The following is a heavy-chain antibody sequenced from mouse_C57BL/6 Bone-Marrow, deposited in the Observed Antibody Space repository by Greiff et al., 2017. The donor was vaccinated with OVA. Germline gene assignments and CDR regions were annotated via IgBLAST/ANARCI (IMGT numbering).Heavy chain of an antibody. V-gene: IGHV1-5*01. D-gene: IGHD3-2*02. CDR1: GYTFTSYW. CDR3: TPTAQAPWFAY. CDR2: IYPGNSDT. J-gene: IGHJ3*01. Sequence: VQLQQPGAELVKPGASVKVSCKTSGYTFTSYWMHWVKQRPGQGLEWIGAIYPGNSDTSYNQKFKGKAKLTAVTSASTAYMELSSLTNEDSAVYYCTPTAQAPWFAYWGQGTLVTVSA.